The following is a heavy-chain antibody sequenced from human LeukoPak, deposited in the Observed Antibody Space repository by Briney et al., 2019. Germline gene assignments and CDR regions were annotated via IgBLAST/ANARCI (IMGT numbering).Heavy chain of an antibody. Sequence: GGSLRLSCEASGFTFDGYGMHWVRQAPGKGLEWVSYISSSSSTIYYADSVKGRFTISRDNAKNSLYLQMNSLRAEDTAVYYCARDGVVGAITFDYWGQGTLVTVSS. CDR3: ARDGVVGAITFDY. CDR1: GFTFDGYG. CDR2: ISSSSSTI. D-gene: IGHD1-26*01. J-gene: IGHJ4*02. V-gene: IGHV3-48*04.